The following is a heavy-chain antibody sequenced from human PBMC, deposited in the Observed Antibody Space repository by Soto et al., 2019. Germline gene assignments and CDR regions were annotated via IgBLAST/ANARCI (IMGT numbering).Heavy chain of an antibody. CDR2: IYYSGST. J-gene: IGHJ6*02. Sequence: SETLSLTCTVSGGSISSGDYYWSWIRQPPVKGLEWIGYIYYSGSTYYNPSLNSRVTISVDTSKNQFSLKLSSVTAADTAVYYCAKEPVSITIFGVNGMDVWGQGTTVTVS. V-gene: IGHV4-30-4*01. CDR1: GGSISSGDYY. CDR3: AKEPVSITIFGVNGMDV. D-gene: IGHD3-3*01.